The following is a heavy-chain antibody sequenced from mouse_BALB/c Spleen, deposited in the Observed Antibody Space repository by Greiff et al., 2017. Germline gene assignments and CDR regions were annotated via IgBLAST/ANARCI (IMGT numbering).Heavy chain of an antibody. V-gene: IGHV1-20*02. J-gene: IGHJ4*01. CDR3: ARTSTAYYAMDY. Sequence: EVQVVESGPELVKPGASVKISCKASGYSFTGYFMNWVMQSHGKSLEWIGRINPYNGDTFYNQKFKGKATLTVDKSSSTAHMELRSLASEDSAVYYCARTSTAYYAMDYWGQGTSVTVSS. CDR2: INPYNGDT. D-gene: IGHD1-2*01. CDR1: GYSFTGYF.